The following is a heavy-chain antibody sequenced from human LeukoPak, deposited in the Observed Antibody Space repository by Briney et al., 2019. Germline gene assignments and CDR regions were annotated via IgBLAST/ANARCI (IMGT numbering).Heavy chain of an antibody. J-gene: IGHJ4*02. CDR3: AKDLLNYGGNSY. CDR1: GFTFSSYW. D-gene: IGHD4-23*01. CDR2: IKQSGSEK. V-gene: IGHV3-7*01. Sequence: GGSLRLSCAAPGFTFSSYWMSWVRQALGKGLEWVANIKQSGSEKYYVDSVKGRFTISRDNAKNSLYLQMNSLRAEDTAVYYCAKDLLNYGGNSYWGQGTLVTVSS.